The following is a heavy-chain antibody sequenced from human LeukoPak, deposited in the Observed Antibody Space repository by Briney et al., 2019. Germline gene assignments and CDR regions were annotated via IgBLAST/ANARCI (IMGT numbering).Heavy chain of an antibody. Sequence: PSETLSLTCAVYGGSFSGYYWSWIRQPPGKGLEWIGEIYHSGSTNYNPSLKSRVTISVDKSKNQFSLKLSSVTAADTAVYYCARTYYYGSGGDYWGQGTLVTVSS. CDR1: GGSFSGYY. D-gene: IGHD3-10*01. J-gene: IGHJ4*02. CDR3: ARTYYYGSGGDY. V-gene: IGHV4-34*01. CDR2: IYHSGST.